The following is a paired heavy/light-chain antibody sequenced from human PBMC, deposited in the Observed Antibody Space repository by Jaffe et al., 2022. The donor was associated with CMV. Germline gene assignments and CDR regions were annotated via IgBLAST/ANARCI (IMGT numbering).Heavy chain of an antibody. CDR3: ARHEEMWRGGIAGGNSWFAP. V-gene: IGHV4-39*01. CDR1: GASFTSGTEY. CDR2: IYYDGTT. J-gene: IGHJ5*02. Sequence: QLHLQESGPGLLRPSETLSVTCTVSGASFTSGTEYWSWVRQTPGEGLEWIGSIYYDGTTYDNPSLKSRVTMSIDASKMQFSLKVKSVTAADTALYYCARHEEMWRGGIAGGNSWFAPWGQGVQVTVSS. D-gene: IGHD3-10*01.
Light chain of an antibody. V-gene: IGLV1-51*01. CDR1: SANIGANF. Sequence: QSVLTQPPSVSAAPGEKVNISCSGSSANIGANFVSWYLQFPGTAPQLLIYDNNKRPSGIPDRFSGSKFGTSATLAITGLQTGDEADYYCGTWDSSLSVWLFAGRTKLTVL. CDR2: DNN. CDR3: GTWDSSLSVWL. J-gene: IGLJ2*01.